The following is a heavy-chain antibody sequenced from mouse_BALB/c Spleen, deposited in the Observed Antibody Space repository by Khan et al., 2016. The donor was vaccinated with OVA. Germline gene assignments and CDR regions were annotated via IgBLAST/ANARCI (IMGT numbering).Heavy chain of an antibody. Sequence: EVELVESGGDLEKPGGSLKLSCAASGFTFSSYSMSWVRQIPDKRLEWVATMSSGGDYTYYPDSVKGRFTISRDNAKNTLYLQMSSLKSEDTAMYYCASHLTGSFAYWGQGTLVTVSA. J-gene: IGHJ3*01. D-gene: IGHD4-1*01. CDR1: GFTFSSYS. CDR2: MSSGGDYT. V-gene: IGHV5-6*01. CDR3: ASHLTGSFAY.